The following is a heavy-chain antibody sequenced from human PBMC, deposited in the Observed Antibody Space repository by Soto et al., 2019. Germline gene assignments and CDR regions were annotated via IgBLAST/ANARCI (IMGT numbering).Heavy chain of an antibody. CDR2: ISSSSSCI. Sequence: EVQVVESGGGLVKPGGSLRLSCAVSGFTFSTYNMNWVRQAPGKGLQWVSSISSSSSCIYYADSVKGRFTISRDNAKNSLYLQMNSLRVEDTAVYYCSRYYDSLTGYNYWGQGTLVIVSS. CDR1: GFTFSTYN. J-gene: IGHJ4*02. CDR3: SRYYDSLTGYNY. D-gene: IGHD3-9*01. V-gene: IGHV3-21*01.